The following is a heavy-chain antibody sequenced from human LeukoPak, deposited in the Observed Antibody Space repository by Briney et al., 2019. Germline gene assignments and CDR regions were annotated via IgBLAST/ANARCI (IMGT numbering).Heavy chain of an antibody. J-gene: IGHJ4*02. CDR1: GGSISSSRYY. V-gene: IGHV4-39*07. D-gene: IGHD1-26*01. CDR3: ARAQWELYYFDY. CDR2: IYYSGST. Sequence: SETLSLTCTVSGGSISSSRYYWGWIRQPPGKGLEWIGSIYYSGSTYYNPSLKSRVTISVDTSKNQFSLKLSSVTAADPAVYYCARAQWELYYFDYWGQRTLVTVSS.